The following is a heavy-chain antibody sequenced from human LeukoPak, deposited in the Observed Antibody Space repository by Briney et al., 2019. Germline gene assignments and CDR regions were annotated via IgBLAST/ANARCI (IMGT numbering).Heavy chain of an antibody. D-gene: IGHD1-1*01. J-gene: IGHJ3*02. CDR1: GYSFTSQW. CDR3: ARQPRLGNWNEGGAFDI. CDR2: IYPGDSDT. V-gene: IGHV5-51*01. Sequence: GESLKISCKGSGYSFTSQWIGWVRQMPGKGLECMGIIYPGDSDTRYSPSFQGQVTISADKSISTAYLQWSSLKASDTAMYYCARQPRLGNWNEGGAFDIWGQGTLVTVSS.